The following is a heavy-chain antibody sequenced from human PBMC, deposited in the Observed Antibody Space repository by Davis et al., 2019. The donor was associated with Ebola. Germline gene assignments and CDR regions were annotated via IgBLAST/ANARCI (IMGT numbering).Heavy chain of an antibody. CDR2: INSDGSST. D-gene: IGHD6-13*01. CDR3: TQMMWAAAGTRYFDY. V-gene: IGHV3-74*01. Sequence: GESLKISCAASGFTFSSYWMHWVRQAPGKGLVWVSRINSDGSSTSYADSVKGRFTISRDNAKNTLYLQMNSLRAEDTAVYYCTQMMWAAAGTRYFDYWGQGTLVTVSS. CDR1: GFTFSSYW. J-gene: IGHJ4*02.